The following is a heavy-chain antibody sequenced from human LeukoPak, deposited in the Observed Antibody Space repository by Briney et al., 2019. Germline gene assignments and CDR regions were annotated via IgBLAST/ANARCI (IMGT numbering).Heavy chain of an antibody. CDR1: GYTFTSYA. CDR3: ARAESRYYYYGMDV. Sequence: ASVKVSCKASGYTFTSYAMHWVRQAPGQRLEWMGWINAGNGNTKYSQKFQGRVTITRDTSASTAYMELCSLRSEDTAVYYCARAESRYYYYGMDVWGQGTTVTVSS. D-gene: IGHD3-10*01. J-gene: IGHJ6*02. V-gene: IGHV1-3*01. CDR2: INAGNGNT.